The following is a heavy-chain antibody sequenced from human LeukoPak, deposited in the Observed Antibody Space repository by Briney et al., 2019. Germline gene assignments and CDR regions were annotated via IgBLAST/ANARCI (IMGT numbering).Heavy chain of an antibody. V-gene: IGHV3-30*02. CDR2: IRYDGSNK. Sequence: PGGSLRLSCAASGFTFSSYGMHWVRQAPGKGLEWVAFIRYDGSNKYYADSVKGRFTISRDNSKNTLYLQMNSLRAEDTAVYYCAKDLVPNLPTEGFDCWGQGTLVTVSS. CDR3: AKDLVPNLPTEGFDC. D-gene: IGHD3-10*01. CDR1: GFTFSSYG. J-gene: IGHJ4*02.